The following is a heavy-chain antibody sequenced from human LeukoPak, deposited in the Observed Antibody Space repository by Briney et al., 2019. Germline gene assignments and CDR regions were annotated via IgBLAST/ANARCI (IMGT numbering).Heavy chain of an antibody. D-gene: IGHD3-22*01. CDR2: ISGSGGST. V-gene: IGHV3-23*01. J-gene: IGHJ4*02. CDR1: GITLSNYG. CDR3: AKRGVVTRVILVGFHKEAYYFDS. Sequence: GVSLRLSCAVSGITLSNYGMSWVRQAPGKGLEWVAGISGSGGSTNYADSVKGRFTISRDNPKNTLFLQMKSLRAEDTAVYFCAKRGVVTRVILVGFHKEAYYFDSWGQGALVTVSS.